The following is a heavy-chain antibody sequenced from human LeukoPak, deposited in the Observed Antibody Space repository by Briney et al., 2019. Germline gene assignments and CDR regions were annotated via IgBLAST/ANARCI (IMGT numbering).Heavy chain of an antibody. D-gene: IGHD6-19*01. CDR2: IIPIFGTA. V-gene: IGHV1-69*05. CDR1: GGTFSSYA. Sequence: ASVKVSCKASGGTFSSYAISWVRQAPGQGLEWMGGIIPIFGTANYAQKFQGRVTITTDESTSTAYMELSSLRSEDTAVYYCARGQWLARHYYYMDVWGKGTTVTASS. CDR3: ARGQWLARHYYYMDV. J-gene: IGHJ6*03.